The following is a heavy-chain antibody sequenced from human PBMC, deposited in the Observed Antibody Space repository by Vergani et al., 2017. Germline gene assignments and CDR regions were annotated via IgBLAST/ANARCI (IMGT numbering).Heavy chain of an antibody. CDR3: AGHHNEYYDSSGPDAFDI. CDR2: IYYSGST. J-gene: IGHJ3*02. Sequence: QVQLQESGPGLVKPSETLSLTCTVSGGSVSSGSYYWSWIRQPPGKGLEWIGYIYYSGSTNYNPSLKSRVTISVDTSKNQFSLKLSSVTAADTAVYYCAGHHNEYYDSSGPDAFDIWGQGTMVTVSS. CDR1: GGSVSSGSYY. V-gene: IGHV4-61*01. D-gene: IGHD3-22*01.